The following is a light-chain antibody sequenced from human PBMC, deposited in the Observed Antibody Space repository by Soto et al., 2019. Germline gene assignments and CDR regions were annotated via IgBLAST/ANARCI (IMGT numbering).Light chain of an antibody. CDR2: DAS. J-gene: IGKJ5*01. Sequence: EIVLTQSPATLSLSPGERASLSCRPSQSVSSYLAWYQQKPGQAPRLLIYDASNRATGIPARFSGSGSGTDFTLTISGLEPEDFVVYYCQQRTSSITFGQGTRLEIK. CDR1: QSVSSY. V-gene: IGKV3-11*01. CDR3: QQRTSSIT.